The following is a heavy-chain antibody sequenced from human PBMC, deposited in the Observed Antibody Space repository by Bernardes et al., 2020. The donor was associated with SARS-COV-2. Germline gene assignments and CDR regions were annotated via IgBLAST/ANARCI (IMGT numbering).Heavy chain of an antibody. CDR3: ARSDPYSSSWSDY. Sequence: ASVKVSCKASGYTFTGYYMHWVRQAPGQGLEWMGWINPNSGGTNYAQKFQGWVTMTRDTSISTAYMELSRLRSDDTAVYYCARSDPYSSSWSDYWGQGTLVTVSS. CDR2: INPNSGGT. J-gene: IGHJ4*02. V-gene: IGHV1-2*04. D-gene: IGHD6-13*01. CDR1: GYTFTGYY.